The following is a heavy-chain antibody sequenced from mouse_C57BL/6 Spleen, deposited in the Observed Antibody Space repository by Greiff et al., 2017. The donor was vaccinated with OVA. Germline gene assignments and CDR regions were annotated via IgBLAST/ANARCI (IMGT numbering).Heavy chain of an antibody. CDR2: ISDDGST. Sequence: EVKLMESGPGLVKPSQSLSLTCSVTGYSITSGYYWNWIRQFPGNKLEWMGYISDDGSTNYNPYLKNRIPITRDTSKNLFCLKLNSVTTEDTATYYCARKGDYDVDYYAMDYWGQGTSVTVSS. V-gene: IGHV3-6*01. CDR1: GYSITSGYY. CDR3: ARKGDYDVDYYAMDY. D-gene: IGHD2-4*01. J-gene: IGHJ4*01.